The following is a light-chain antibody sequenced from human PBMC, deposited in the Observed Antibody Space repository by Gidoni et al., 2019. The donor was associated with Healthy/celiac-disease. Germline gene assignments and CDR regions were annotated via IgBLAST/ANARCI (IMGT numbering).Light chain of an antibody. CDR3: QQANSFPPP. Sequence: DIQMTQSPSSVSASVGDRVTITCRASQNIGLWLAWYQQQSGKAPKLLIYGASSLRGGVPSRFSGSGSGTNFPLTISSLQPEDFATYYCQQANSFPPPFGQGTRLEIK. V-gene: IGKV1-12*01. CDR1: QNIGLW. CDR2: GAS. J-gene: IGKJ5*01.